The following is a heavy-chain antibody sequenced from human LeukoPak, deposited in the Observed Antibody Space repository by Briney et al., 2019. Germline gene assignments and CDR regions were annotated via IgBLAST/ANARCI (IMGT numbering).Heavy chain of an antibody. CDR3: ARGRVDNWNDNWFDP. Sequence: ASVKVSCKASGYTFTSYDINWVRQATGQGLEWMGWMNPNSGNTGYAQKFQGRVTMTRNTSINTAYMELSSLRSEDTAVYYCARGRVDNWNDNWFDPWGQGTLVTVSS. CDR1: GYTFTSYD. V-gene: IGHV1-8*01. CDR2: MNPNSGNT. D-gene: IGHD1-1*01. J-gene: IGHJ5*02.